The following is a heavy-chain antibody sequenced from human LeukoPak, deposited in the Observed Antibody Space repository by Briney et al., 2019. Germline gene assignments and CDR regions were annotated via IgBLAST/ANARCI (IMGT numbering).Heavy chain of an antibody. V-gene: IGHV4-39*01. Sequence: PSQTLSLTCSVSGGSISSIVYYWGWIRQPPGKGLEWIGRIYYSGSTYYNLSLKSRVTISVDTSRKQFSLKLSSVTAADTAVYYCARHSRSVHYVSGSYTWDYGGQGTLATVS. D-gene: IGHD3-10*01. CDR2: IYYSGST. J-gene: IGHJ4*02. CDR3: ARHSRSVHYVSGSYTWDY. CDR1: GGSISSIVYY.